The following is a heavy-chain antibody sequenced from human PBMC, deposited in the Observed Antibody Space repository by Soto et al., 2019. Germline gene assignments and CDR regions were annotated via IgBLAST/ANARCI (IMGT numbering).Heavy chain of an antibody. V-gene: IGHV1-69*06. J-gene: IGHJ4*02. CDR2: IIPIFGTA. CDR1: GGTFSSYA. CDR3: ARQVSVVPDF. Sequence: VNVSCKASGGTFSSYAISWVRQAPGRGLEWMGGIIPIFGTANYAQKFQGRVTMTGDTATSTAYMELTSLRSDDSAVYYCARQVSVVPDFWGQGTLVTVSS.